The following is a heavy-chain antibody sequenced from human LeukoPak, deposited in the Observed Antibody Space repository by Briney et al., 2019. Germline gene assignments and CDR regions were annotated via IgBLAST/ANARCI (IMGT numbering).Heavy chain of an antibody. J-gene: IGHJ4*02. CDR1: GYTFTGYY. Sequence: ASVKVSCKASGYTFTGYYMHWVRQAPGRGLEWMGWINPNSGGTNYAQKFQGRVTMTRDTSISTAYMELSRLRSDDTAVYYCARDYYYDSSGYYPSGYWGQGTLVTVSS. V-gene: IGHV1-2*02. CDR3: ARDYYYDSSGYYPSGY. CDR2: INPNSGGT. D-gene: IGHD3-22*01.